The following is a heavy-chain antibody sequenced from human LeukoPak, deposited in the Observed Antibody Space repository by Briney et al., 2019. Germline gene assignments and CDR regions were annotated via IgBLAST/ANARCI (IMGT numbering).Heavy chain of an antibody. CDR1: GGSVSSGGYY. CDR3: ARDRGIAARGGFSYYYGMDV. V-gene: IGHV4-31*03. CDR2: IYNNEIT. D-gene: IGHD6-6*01. J-gene: IGHJ6*02. Sequence: SQTLSLTCSVSGGSVSSGGYYWSWIRQHPGKGLEWIGYIYNNEITDYNPSLKSRVTISVDTSKNQFSLKLSSVTAADTAVYYCARDRGIAARGGFSYYYGMDVWGQGTTVTVSS.